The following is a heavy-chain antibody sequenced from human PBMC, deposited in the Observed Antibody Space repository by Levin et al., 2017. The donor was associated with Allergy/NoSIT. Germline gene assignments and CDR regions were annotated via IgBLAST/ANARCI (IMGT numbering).Heavy chain of an antibody. CDR3: AKLSGAGPAGGYFDY. CDR2: ISYDGSNK. Sequence: SCAASGFTFSSYGMHWVRQAPGKGLDWVAVISYDGSNKYYADSVKGRFTISRDISKNTLYLQMNSLRAEDTAVYYCAKLSGAGPAGGYFDYWGQGTLVTVSS. CDR1: GFTFSSYG. V-gene: IGHV3-30*18. J-gene: IGHJ4*02. D-gene: IGHD3-10*01.